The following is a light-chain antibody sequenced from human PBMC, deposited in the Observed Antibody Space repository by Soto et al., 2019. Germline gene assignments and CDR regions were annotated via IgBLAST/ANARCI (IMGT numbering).Light chain of an antibody. V-gene: IGKV1-9*01. Sequence: DIQLTQSPSFLSASVGDRVTITCRASQDISSYLAWYQQKPGKAPNLLIYAASTLQSGVPSRFSGSGSGAEFTLTISSLQPEDFATYYCQQINVYPLTFGQGTRLEI. CDR3: QQINVYPLT. J-gene: IGKJ5*01. CDR2: AAS. CDR1: QDISSY.